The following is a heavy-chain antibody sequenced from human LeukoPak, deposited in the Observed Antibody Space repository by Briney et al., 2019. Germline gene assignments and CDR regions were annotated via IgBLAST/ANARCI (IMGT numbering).Heavy chain of an antibody. D-gene: IGHD1-26*01. V-gene: IGHV3-23*01. CDR1: GFTFSNSA. CDR3: TRGRGSYSLDY. Sequence: PGGSLRLSCEGSGFTFSNSAMGWVRQAPGKGLEWVSGVSASGHYTYYADSVKGRFTISRDNSKNTLYLQMNSLRAEDTAIYYCTRGRGSYSLDYWGRGTLVTVSS. J-gene: IGHJ4*02. CDR2: VSASGHYT.